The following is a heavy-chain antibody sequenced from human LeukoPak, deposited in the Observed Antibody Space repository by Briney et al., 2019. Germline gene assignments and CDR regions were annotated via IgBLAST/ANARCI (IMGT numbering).Heavy chain of an antibody. D-gene: IGHD2-2*01. CDR2: IYSSGTS. V-gene: IGHV4-4*07. CDR1: GGSIXXYY. J-gene: IGHJ6*02. CDR3: ARSRTHGLDV. Sequence: TLSLTCXXSGGSIXXYYWSWIRQSAGQGLEWIGRIYSSGTSNYNPSLKSRVIMSIDTSKSQLSLKLSSVTVADTALYFCARSRTHGLDVWGPGTTVSVS.